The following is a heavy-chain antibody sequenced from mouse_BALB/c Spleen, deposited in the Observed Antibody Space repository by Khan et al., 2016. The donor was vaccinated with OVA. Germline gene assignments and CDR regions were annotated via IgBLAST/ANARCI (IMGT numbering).Heavy chain of an antibody. CDR1: GYTFTNYW. Sequence: QVRLQQSGAELVRPGTLVKISCKASGYTFTNYWIGWIKQRPGHGLEWIGDIYPGSGNTNYNEKFKGKAILTADTSSTTVYMQLSSLTSEDSAIYSVDIRDCEGSTDVTMDAWGQGTSVTVSS. D-gene: IGHD2-12*01. CDR2: IYPGSGNT. V-gene: IGHV1-63*02. CDR3: DIRDCEGSTDVTMDA. J-gene: IGHJ4*01.